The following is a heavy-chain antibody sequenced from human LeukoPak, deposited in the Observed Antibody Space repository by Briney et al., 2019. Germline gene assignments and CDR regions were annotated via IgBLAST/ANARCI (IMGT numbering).Heavy chain of an antibody. D-gene: IGHD6-13*01. V-gene: IGHV3-7*01. J-gene: IGHJ5*02. CDR3: ARDKIEAAVSGSLFDH. CDR2: IKHDGSEK. Sequence: GGSLRLSCAASGFTVSSNYMSWVRQAPGKGLEWVANIKHDGSEKNYADSVKGRFTISRDNAKNSLYLQMNSLRAEDTAVYYCARDKIEAAVSGSLFDHWGQGTLVTVSS. CDR1: GFTVSSNY.